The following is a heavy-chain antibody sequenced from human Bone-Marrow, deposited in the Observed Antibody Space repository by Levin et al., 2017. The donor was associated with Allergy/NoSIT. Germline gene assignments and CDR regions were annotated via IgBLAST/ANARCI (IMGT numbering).Heavy chain of an antibody. CDR2: ISGSGGST. D-gene: IGHD2-21*02. Sequence: GGSLRLSCAASGFTFSSYAMSWVRQAPGKGLEWVSAISGSGGSTYYADSVKGRFTISRDNSKNTLYLQMNSLRAEDTAVYYCAKGLSGGDKILPHYFDYWGQGTLVTVSS. CDR3: AKGLSGGDKILPHYFDY. CDR1: GFTFSSYA. J-gene: IGHJ4*02. V-gene: IGHV3-23*01.